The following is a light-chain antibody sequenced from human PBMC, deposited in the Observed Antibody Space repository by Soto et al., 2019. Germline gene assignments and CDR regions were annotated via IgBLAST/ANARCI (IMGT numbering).Light chain of an antibody. J-gene: IGKJ4*01. CDR1: QSVGKY. CDR2: DAS. Sequence: EIVMTQSPATLSLSPGERATLSCRASQSVGKYLVWYQKKPGQDPRLLIYDASSRATGIPDRFSGGGSGTDFNLTISRLETEDFAVYYCQQFSSYTLTFGGGTKVDIK. V-gene: IGKV3-20*01. CDR3: QQFSSYTLT.